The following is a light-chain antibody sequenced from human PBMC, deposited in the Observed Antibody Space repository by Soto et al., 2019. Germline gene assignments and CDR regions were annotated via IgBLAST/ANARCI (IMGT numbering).Light chain of an antibody. CDR1: RGISSW. CDR3: HQANSFPLT. V-gene: IGKV1-12*01. CDR2: AAS. Sequence: DIQMTQSPSSVSASVGDRVTITCRASRGISSWLAWYQQKPGKAPKLLIYAASSLQSGGPARFSGSGSGTDFTHTISSLQHEDFAPYYCHQANSFPLTFGGGTKVEIK. J-gene: IGKJ4*01.